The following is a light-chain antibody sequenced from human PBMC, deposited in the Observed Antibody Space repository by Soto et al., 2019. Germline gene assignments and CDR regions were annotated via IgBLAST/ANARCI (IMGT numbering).Light chain of an antibody. Sequence: EIVMTQSPATLSVSLGERATLSCRASQSVRSNLAWYQQKPGQAPRLLIHDASTRAPGIPARFSGSGSGTELTLTISSLQSDDFAVYHCQQYNNWPPTFGHGTRLEIK. CDR2: DAS. CDR1: QSVRSN. CDR3: QQYNNWPPT. V-gene: IGKV3-15*01. J-gene: IGKJ5*01.